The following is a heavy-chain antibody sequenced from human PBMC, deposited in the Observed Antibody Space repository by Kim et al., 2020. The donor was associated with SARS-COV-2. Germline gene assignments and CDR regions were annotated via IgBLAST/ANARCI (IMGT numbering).Heavy chain of an antibody. CDR2: INPNGGST. Sequence: ASVKVSCKASGYTFSTNDMHWVRQAPGRGREWMGIINPNGGSTAYAQKFQGRVSMTRDTSTRTVYMELSSLRSEDTAVYYCARAPRGSSFLLFRGSHLDLTTYFADGGEGTLVTVP. D-gene: IGHD6-6*01. CDR3: ARAPRGSSFLLFRGSHLDLTTYFAD. V-gene: IGHV1-46*01. J-gene: IGHJ4*02. CDR1: GYTFSTND.